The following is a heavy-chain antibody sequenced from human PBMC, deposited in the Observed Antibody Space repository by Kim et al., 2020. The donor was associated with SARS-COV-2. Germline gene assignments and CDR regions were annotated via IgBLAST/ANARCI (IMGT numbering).Heavy chain of an antibody. J-gene: IGHJ6*02. CDR2: IIPIFGTA. Sequence: SVKVSCKASGGTFSSYAISWVRQAPGQGLEWMGGIIPIFGTANYAQKFQGRVTITADESTSTAYMELSSLRSEDTAVYYCARDPNYYDSSGYSMGTYYYYYGMDVWGQGTTVTVSS. V-gene: IGHV1-69*13. CDR1: GGTFSSYA. D-gene: IGHD3-22*01. CDR3: ARDPNYYDSSGYSMGTYYYYYGMDV.